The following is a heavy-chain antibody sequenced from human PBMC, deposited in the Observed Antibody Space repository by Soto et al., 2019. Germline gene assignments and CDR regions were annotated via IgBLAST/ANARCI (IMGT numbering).Heavy chain of an antibody. CDR1: GFNLGTFT. CDR2: IGTTSTFI. J-gene: IGHJ4*02. V-gene: IGHV3-21*01. Sequence: PGGSLRLSCAASGFNLGTFTMNWVRQAPGKGLEWVSSIGTTSTFILYADSVRGRFTISRDNAKNSVYLDMNSLSAEDTAVYYCARESEDLTSNFDYWGQGTLVTVSS. CDR3: ARESEDLTSNFDY.